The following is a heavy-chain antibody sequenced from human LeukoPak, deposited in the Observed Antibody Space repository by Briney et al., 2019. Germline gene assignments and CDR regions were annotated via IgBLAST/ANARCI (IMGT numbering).Heavy chain of an antibody. CDR1: GGSFSGYY. CDR3: ARTSYGMDV. Sequence: KPSETLSFTCAVYGGSFSGYYWSWIRQPPGKGLEWIGEINHSGSTNYNPSLKSRVTISVDTSKNQFSLKLSSVTAADTAVYYCARTSYGMDVWGQGTTVTVSS. V-gene: IGHV4-34*01. CDR2: INHSGST. J-gene: IGHJ6*02.